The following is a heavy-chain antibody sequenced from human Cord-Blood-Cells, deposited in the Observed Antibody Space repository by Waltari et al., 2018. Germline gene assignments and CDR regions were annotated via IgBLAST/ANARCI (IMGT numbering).Heavy chain of an antibody. CDR2: FDPEDCAT. CDR3: ATVGYCTNGVCYIDDAFDI. J-gene: IGHJ3*02. Sequence: QVQLVQSGAEVKKPGASVKVSCKVSGYTLTELSMHWVRQAPGKGLEWMGGFDPEDCATIYAQKFQGRVTMTEDTSTDTAYMELSSLRSEDTAVYYCATVGYCTNGVCYIDDAFDIWGQGTMVTVSS. V-gene: IGHV1-24*01. D-gene: IGHD2-8*01. CDR1: GYTLTELS.